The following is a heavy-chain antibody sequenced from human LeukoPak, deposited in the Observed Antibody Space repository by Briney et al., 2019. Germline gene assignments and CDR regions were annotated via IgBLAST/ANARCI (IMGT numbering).Heavy chain of an antibody. CDR2: IYHSGST. J-gene: IGHJ4*02. D-gene: IGHD3-10*01. CDR1: GGSISSGGYS. Sequence: SETLSLTCAVSGGSISSGGYSWSWIRQPPGKGLEWIGYIYHSGSTYYNPSLKSRVTISVDRSKNQFSLKLNSVTAADTAVYYCASTMVPDYYFDYWGQGTLVTVSS. V-gene: IGHV4-30-2*01. CDR3: ASTMVPDYYFDY.